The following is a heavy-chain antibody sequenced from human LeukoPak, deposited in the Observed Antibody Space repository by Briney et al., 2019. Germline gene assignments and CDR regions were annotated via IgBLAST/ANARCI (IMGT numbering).Heavy chain of an antibody. CDR1: GFTFSSYA. V-gene: IGHV3-23*01. J-gene: IGHJ4*02. CDR2: ISGSGSSI. CDR3: AKDDNYYGSGSYVIDY. D-gene: IGHD3-10*01. Sequence: GGSLRLSCAASGFTFSSYAMNWVRQAPGKGLEWVSIISGSGSSIYYADSVKGRFTISRDNSKNTLYLQMNSLRAEDTAVYYCAKDDNYYGSGSYVIDYWGQGTLVTVSS.